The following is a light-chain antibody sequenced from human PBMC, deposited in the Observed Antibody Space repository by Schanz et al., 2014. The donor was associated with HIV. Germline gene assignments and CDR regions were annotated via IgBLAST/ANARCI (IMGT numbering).Light chain of an antibody. J-gene: IGLJ2*01. Sequence: QSVLTQPPSVSGAPGQRVTISCTGSSSNIGAGYHVQWYQQLPGTAPKLLIYGNSNRPSGVPDRFSGSKSGTPGSLAITGLQAEDEADYYCQSYDSGLSGILFGGGTKLTVL. CDR1: SSNIGAGYH. V-gene: IGLV1-40*01. CDR3: QSYDSGLSGIL. CDR2: GNS.